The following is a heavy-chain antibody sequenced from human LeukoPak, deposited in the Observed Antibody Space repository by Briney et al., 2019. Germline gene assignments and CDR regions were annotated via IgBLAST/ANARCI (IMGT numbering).Heavy chain of an antibody. CDR1: GGSISSSSYY. J-gene: IGHJ4*02. CDR2: IYYSGST. V-gene: IGHV4-39*07. Sequence: PSETLSLTCTVSGGSISSSSYYWGWIRQPPGKGLDWIGSIYYSGSTYYNPSLKSRVTISVDTSKNQFSLKLSSVTAADTAVYYCARDILGGYYYDSSGFWGQGTLVTVSS. CDR3: ARDILGGYYYDSSGF. D-gene: IGHD3-22*01.